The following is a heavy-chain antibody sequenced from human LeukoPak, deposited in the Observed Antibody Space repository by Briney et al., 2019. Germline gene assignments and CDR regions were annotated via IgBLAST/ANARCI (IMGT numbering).Heavy chain of an antibody. CDR2: INAGNGNT. Sequence: GASVKVSCKASGYIFTYTYLHWVRQAPGQRLEWMGWINAGNGNTKYSQEFQGRVTITRDTSASTAYMELSSLRSEDMAVYYCARAPDYDILTGYGAFDIWGQGTMVTVSS. CDR1: GYIFTYTY. D-gene: IGHD3-9*01. CDR3: ARAPDYDILTGYGAFDI. V-gene: IGHV1-3*03. J-gene: IGHJ3*02.